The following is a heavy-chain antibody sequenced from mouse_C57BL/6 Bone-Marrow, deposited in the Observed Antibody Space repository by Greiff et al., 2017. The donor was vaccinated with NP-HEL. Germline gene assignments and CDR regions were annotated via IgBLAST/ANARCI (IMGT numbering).Heavy chain of an antibody. CDR1: GFTFSDYG. D-gene: IGHD1-1*01. CDR3: ARRFYYGSSYCFDY. Sequence: EVKLMESGGGLVKPGGSLKLSCAASGFTFSDYGMHWVRQAPEKGLEWVAYISSGSSTIYYADTVKGRFTISRDNAKNTLFLQMTSLRSEDTAMDYCARRFYYGSSYCFDYWGQGTTLTVSS. CDR2: ISSGSSTI. J-gene: IGHJ2*01. V-gene: IGHV5-17*01.